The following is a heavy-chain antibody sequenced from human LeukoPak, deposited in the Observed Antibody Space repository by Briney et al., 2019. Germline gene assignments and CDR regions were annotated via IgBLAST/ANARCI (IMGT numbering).Heavy chain of an antibody. D-gene: IGHD5-18*01. CDR2: LKHDGSEI. V-gene: IGHV3-7*03. Sequence: GGSLRLSCAASGFTFSSYWMSWVRQAPGKGLEWVANLKHDGSEIDYADSVKGRFTISRDNAKNSLYLRMNSLRAEDTAVYYCAKDVDTAMVPGYWGQGTLVTVSS. CDR3: AKDVDTAMVPGY. CDR1: GFTFSSYW. J-gene: IGHJ4*02.